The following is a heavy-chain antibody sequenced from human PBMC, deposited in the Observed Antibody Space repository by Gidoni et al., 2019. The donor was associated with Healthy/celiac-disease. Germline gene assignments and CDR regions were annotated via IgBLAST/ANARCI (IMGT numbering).Heavy chain of an antibody. D-gene: IGHD6-19*01. CDR1: GGTFSSYA. V-gene: IGHV1-69*01. Sequence: QVQLVQSGAEVKKPGSSVKVSCKASGGTFSSYAISWVRQAPGQGLEWMGGIIPIFGTANYACLITGYHPTSVTVTWYMGSSLRSEDTAVYYCARVPAVASMDVWGQGTTVTVSS. CDR3: ARVPAVASMDV. J-gene: IGHJ6*02. CDR2: IIPIFGTA.